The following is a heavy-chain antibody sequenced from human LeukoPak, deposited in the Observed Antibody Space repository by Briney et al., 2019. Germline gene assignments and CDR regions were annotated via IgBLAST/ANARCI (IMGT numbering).Heavy chain of an antibody. J-gene: IGHJ3*02. CDR1: GRSITSSSYY. Sequence: TSETLSLTCTVSGRSITSSSYYWARIRQPPWNGSEWIGRIFYSGSTYCNPSLKTRVTISVDTSKNQSSLKLSSVTAADTAVYYCARHRMYYYDSSGRGVADAFDIWGQGTMVTVSS. D-gene: IGHD3-22*01. CDR3: ARHRMYYYDSSGRGVADAFDI. V-gene: IGHV4-39*01. CDR2: IFYSGST.